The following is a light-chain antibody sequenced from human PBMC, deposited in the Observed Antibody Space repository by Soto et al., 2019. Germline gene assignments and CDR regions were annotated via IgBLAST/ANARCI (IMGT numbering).Light chain of an antibody. CDR3: QQYNSYSLYT. CDR1: QSISSW. CDR2: DAS. V-gene: IGKV1-5*01. Sequence: DIQMNQSPSTLSASVGDRVTITCRASQSISSWLAWYQQKPGKAPKLLIYDASSLESGVPSRFSGSGSWTEFTLTIISLQPDDFATYYCQQYNSYSLYTFGQGTKLEIK. J-gene: IGKJ2*01.